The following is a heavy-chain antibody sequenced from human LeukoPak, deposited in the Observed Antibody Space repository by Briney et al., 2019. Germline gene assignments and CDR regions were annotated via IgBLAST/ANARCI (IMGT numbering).Heavy chain of an antibody. CDR2: IYPNSGVT. Sequence: ASVKVSCEASGYSFTDYYIHWVRQAPGQGLEWMGWIYPNSGVTNYAQNFQGRVTVTRDTSISTAYMDLSSLTSDDTAVYFCVRDVRAGRNDAFDTWGQGTMVTVSS. D-gene: IGHD1-14*01. CDR1: GYSFTDYY. V-gene: IGHV1-2*02. J-gene: IGHJ3*02. CDR3: VRDVRAGRNDAFDT.